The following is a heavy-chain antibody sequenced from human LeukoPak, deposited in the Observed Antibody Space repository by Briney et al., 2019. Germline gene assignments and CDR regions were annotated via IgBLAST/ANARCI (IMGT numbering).Heavy chain of an antibody. CDR2: IYYSGST. J-gene: IGHJ4*02. D-gene: IGHD5-18*01. CDR1: GGSISSYY. Sequence: PSETLSLTCTVSGGSISSYYWSWIRQPPGKGLEWIGYIYYSGSTNYNPSLMSRVTISVDTSKNQFSLKLSSVTAADTAVYYCARLADTANDYWGQGTLVTVSS. V-gene: IGHV4-59*01. CDR3: ARLADTANDY.